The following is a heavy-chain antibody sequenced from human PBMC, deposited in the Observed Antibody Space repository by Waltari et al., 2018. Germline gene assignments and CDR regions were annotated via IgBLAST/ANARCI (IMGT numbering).Heavy chain of an antibody. CDR3: VYGAGAFHI. J-gene: IGHJ3*02. D-gene: IGHD3-10*01. Sequence: QVQLQQSGPGLVKPSQTLSLTCGISGDSVSSNSAAWNWIRQSPSRGLEWLGRTYYRSKWYNQYAVSLRSRLVVNPGTSRNEVSLQLDSVAPEDTAVYYGVYGAGAFHIWGQGTMVTVSS. V-gene: IGHV6-1*01. CDR1: GDSVSSNSAA. CDR2: TYYRSKWYN.